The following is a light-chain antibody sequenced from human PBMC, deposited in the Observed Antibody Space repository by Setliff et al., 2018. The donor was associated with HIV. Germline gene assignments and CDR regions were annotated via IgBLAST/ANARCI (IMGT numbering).Light chain of an antibody. CDR3: KSYTGSSPLYV. V-gene: IGLV2-14*03. CDR2: DVS. Sequence: QSALTQPASVSGTPGQSITISCIGTNSGVGGYNYVSWYQQHPGKAPKLLIYDVSDRPSGVSRRFSGSKSGNTASLTISGLQAEDEADYYCKSYTGSSPLYVFGSGTKVTVL. CDR1: NSGVGGYNY. J-gene: IGLJ1*01.